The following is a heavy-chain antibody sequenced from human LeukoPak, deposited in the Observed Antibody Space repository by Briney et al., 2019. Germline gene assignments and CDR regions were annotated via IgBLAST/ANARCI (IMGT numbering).Heavy chain of an antibody. V-gene: IGHV3-30*04. CDR3: ARGVRQWLVLILFDY. CDR1: GFTFSSYA. D-gene: IGHD6-19*01. CDR2: ISYDGSNK. J-gene: IGHJ4*02. Sequence: PGGSLRLSCATSGFTFSSYAMHWVRQAPGKGLEWVAVISYDGSNKYYADSVKGRFTISRDNSKNTLYLQMNSLRAEDTAVYYCARGVRQWLVLILFDYWGQGTLVTVSS.